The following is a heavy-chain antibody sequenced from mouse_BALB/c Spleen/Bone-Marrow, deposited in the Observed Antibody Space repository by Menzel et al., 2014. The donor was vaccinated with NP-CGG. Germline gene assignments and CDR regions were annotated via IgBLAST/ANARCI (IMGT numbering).Heavy chain of an antibody. CDR1: GFDFSTYW. CDR3: ARLHYYGYEAY. CDR2: INPGSSTI. Sequence: EVMLVESGGGLVQPGGSLKLSCAASGFDFSTYWMSWVRRAPGKGLEWIGEINPGSSTINYTPSLKDKFIISRDNAKNTLYLQMSKVRSEDTALYYCARLHYYGYEAYWGQGTLVTVSA. J-gene: IGHJ3*01. D-gene: IGHD1-2*01. V-gene: IGHV4-1*02.